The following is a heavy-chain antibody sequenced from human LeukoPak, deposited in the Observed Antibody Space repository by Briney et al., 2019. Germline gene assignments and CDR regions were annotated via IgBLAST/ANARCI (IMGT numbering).Heavy chain of an antibody. CDR2: ISSTSSYI. V-gene: IGHV3-21*01. CDR1: GFTFSSYG. J-gene: IGHJ5*02. D-gene: IGHD1-26*01. CDR3: ARDILVTLVEENWFDP. Sequence: PGGSLRLSCAASGFTFSSYGMHWVRQAPGKGLEWVSSISSTSSYIYYADSVKGRFTISRDNSKNSLYLQMNSLRVDDTGVYFCARDILVTLVEENWFDPWGQGTLVTVSS.